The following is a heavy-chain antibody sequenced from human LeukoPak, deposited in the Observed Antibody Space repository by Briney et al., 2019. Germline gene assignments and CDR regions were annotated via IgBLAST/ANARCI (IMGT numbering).Heavy chain of an antibody. D-gene: IGHD3-22*01. CDR3: ARVSPTYYYDSSGYPDY. J-gene: IGHJ4*02. V-gene: IGHV4-39*01. CDR2: IYYSGST. Sequence: SETLSLTCTVSGGSISSSSYYWGWIRQPPGKGLEWIGSIYYSGSTYYNPSLKSRVTISVDTSKNQFSLKLSSVTAADTAVYYCARVSPTYYYDSSGYPDYWGQGTLVTVSS. CDR1: GGSISSSSYY.